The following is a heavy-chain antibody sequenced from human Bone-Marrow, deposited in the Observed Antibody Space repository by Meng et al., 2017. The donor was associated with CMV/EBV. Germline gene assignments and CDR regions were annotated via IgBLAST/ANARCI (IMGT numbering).Heavy chain of an antibody. CDR1: GGSISSGEYY. D-gene: IGHD6-6*01. Sequence: SETLSLTCSASGGSISSGEYYWSWIRRPPGKGLEWIGYIYYSGSTYYNPSLKSRVTISVDTSKNQFSLKLSSVTAADTAVYYCAVGAARAYQLSYGMDVWGQGTTVTGSS. CDR2: IYYSGST. J-gene: IGHJ6*02. V-gene: IGHV4-30-4*02. CDR3: AVGAARAYQLSYGMDV.